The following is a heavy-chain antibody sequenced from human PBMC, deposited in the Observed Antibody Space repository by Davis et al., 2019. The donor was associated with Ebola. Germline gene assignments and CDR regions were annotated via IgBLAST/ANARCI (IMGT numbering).Heavy chain of an antibody. J-gene: IGHJ4*02. CDR1: GFTFSSYW. CDR2: IKQDGSEK. V-gene: IGHV3-7*01. Sequence: GESLKISCAASGFTFSSYWMSWVRQAPGKGLEWVANIKQDGSEKYYVDSVKGRFTISRDNSKNSLYLQMNSLRAEDTAVYYCARYYGSGSFIVYYFDYWGQGTLVTVSS. CDR3: ARYYGSGSFIVYYFDY. D-gene: IGHD3-10*01.